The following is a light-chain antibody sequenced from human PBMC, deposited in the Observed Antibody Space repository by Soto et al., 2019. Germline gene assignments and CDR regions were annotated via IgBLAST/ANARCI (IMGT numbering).Light chain of an antibody. CDR1: QDISTY. CDR3: QQLNNYPRT. Sequence: IQLTQSPSSLSASVGDRVTITCRASQDISTYLTWYHQKPGKAPKLLIYAASTLQSGVPSRFSGSGSGTDFTLTISSLQPEDFATYYCQQLNNYPRTFGPGTRVDI. CDR2: AAS. J-gene: IGKJ3*01. V-gene: IGKV1-9*01.